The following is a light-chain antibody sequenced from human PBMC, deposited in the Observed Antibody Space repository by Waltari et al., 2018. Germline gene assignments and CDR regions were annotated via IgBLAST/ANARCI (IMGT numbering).Light chain of an antibody. CDR2: DNN. CDR3: ATWDNTLRDVV. CDR1: SSNIGNYY. Sequence: QSVLTQPPSVSAAPGQKVTISCSGSSSNIGNYYVSWYHHLPGAAPKLLIYDNNNRPSGIPDRFSASKSGTSATLDITVLQIGDEADYYCATWDNTLRDVVFGGGTKLTVL. V-gene: IGLV1-51*01. J-gene: IGLJ2*01.